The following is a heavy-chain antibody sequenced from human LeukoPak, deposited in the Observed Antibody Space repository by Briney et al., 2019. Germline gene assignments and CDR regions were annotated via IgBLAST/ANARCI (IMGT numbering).Heavy chain of an antibody. CDR3: AKSGAGYCSSTSCYAGDY. V-gene: IGHV3-30*02. CDR2: IWYDGSNK. J-gene: IGHJ4*02. D-gene: IGHD2-2*01. Sequence: GGSLRLSCVVSGFTFSSFGMHWVRQAPGKGLEWVAIIWYDGSNKYYADSVKGRFTISRDNSKNTLYLQMNSLRAEDTAVYYCAKSGAGYCSSTSCYAGDYWGQGTLVTVSS. CDR1: GFTFSSFG.